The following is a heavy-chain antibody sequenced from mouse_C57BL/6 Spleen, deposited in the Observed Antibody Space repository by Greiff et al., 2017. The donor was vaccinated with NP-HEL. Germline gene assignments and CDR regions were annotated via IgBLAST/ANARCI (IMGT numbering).Heavy chain of an antibody. CDR2: IYPRDGST. D-gene: IGHD1-1*01. J-gene: IGHJ4*01. V-gene: IGHV1-85*01. CDR1: GYTFTSYD. CDR3: AIGGYYGSDAMDY. Sequence: QVQLKQSGPELVKPGASVKLSCKASGYTFTSYDINWVKQRPGQGLEWIGWIYPRDGSTKYNEKFKGKATLTVDTSSSTAYMELHSLTSEDSAVYFCAIGGYYGSDAMDYWGQGTSVTVSS.